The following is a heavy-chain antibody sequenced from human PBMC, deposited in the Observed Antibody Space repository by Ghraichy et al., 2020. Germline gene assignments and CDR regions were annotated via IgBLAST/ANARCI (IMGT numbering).Heavy chain of an antibody. CDR2: ISSSSSSI. D-gene: IGHD5-18*01. V-gene: IGHV3-21*01. J-gene: IGHJ4*02. CDR3: ARERGYSYGYSDY. CDR1: GFTFSSYN. Sequence: GGSLRLSCVASGFTFSSYNMNWVRQAPGKGLEWVSSISSSSSSIYYADSVKGRFTISRDNAKNSLYLQMNSLRAEDTAVYYCARERGYSYGYSDYWGQGTLVTVSS.